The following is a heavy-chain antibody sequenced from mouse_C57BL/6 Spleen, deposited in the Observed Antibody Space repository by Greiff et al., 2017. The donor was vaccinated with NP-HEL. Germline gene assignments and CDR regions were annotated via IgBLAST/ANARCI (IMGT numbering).Heavy chain of an antibody. CDR2: IDPSDSYT. CDR3: ARERTAQATFFDY. CDR1: GYTFTSYW. V-gene: IGHV1-59*01. J-gene: IGHJ2*01. Sequence: QVQLQQPGAELVRPGTSVKLSCKASGYTFTSYWMHWVKQRPGQGLEWIGVIDPSDSYTNYNQKFKGKATLTVDTSSSTAYMQLSSLTSEDSAVYYCARERTAQATFFDYWGQGTTLTVSS. D-gene: IGHD3-2*02.